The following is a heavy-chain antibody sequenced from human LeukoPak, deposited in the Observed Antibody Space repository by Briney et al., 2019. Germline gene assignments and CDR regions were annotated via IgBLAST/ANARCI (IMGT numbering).Heavy chain of an antibody. Sequence: GGSLRLSCAASGFTFSDYYMSWIRQAPGKGLEWVSAISGSGGSTYYADSVKGRFTISRDNSKNTLYLQMNSLRAEDTAVYYCAKDTSYSSSWYYFDYWGQGTLVTVSS. V-gene: IGHV3-23*01. J-gene: IGHJ4*02. CDR1: GFTFSDYY. CDR2: ISGSGGST. D-gene: IGHD6-13*01. CDR3: AKDTSYSSSWYYFDY.